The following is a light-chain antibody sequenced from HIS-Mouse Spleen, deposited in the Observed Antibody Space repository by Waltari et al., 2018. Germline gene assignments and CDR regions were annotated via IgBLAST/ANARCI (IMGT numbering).Light chain of an antibody. Sequence: QSVLTQPPSASGTPGQRVTISCSGSSSNIGSNYVYWYQQLPGTAPKLLIYRNNQRPSGGTARFSVSKSGTAASLAISGLRSEDEADYYCAAWDDSLSGPWVFGGGTKLTVL. CDR1: SSNIGSNY. V-gene: IGLV1-47*01. CDR3: AAWDDSLSGPWV. CDR2: RNN. J-gene: IGLJ3*02.